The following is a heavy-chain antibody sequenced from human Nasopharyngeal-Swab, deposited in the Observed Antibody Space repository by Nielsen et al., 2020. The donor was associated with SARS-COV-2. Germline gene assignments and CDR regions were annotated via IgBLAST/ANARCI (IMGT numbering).Heavy chain of an antibody. CDR1: GFTFSSYA. Sequence: LSCAASGFTFSSYAMSWVRQAPGKGLEWVSAISGSGGSTYYADSVKGRFTISRDNSKNTLYLQMNSLRAEDTAVYYCAKWAKYSSGWATGYYWGQGTLVTVSS. CDR3: AKWAKYSSGWATGYY. V-gene: IGHV3-23*01. D-gene: IGHD6-19*01. CDR2: ISGSGGST. J-gene: IGHJ4*02.